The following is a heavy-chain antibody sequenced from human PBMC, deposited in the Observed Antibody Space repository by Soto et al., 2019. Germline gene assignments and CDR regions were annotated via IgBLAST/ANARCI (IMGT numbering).Heavy chain of an antibody. CDR2: ISGSGDST. D-gene: IGHD3-22*01. J-gene: IGHJ5*02. CDR1: GFTFSSYA. CDR3: VKEGYYYDSSGYYYGWFDP. Sequence: PGGSLRLSCAASGFTFSSYAMSWVRQAPGKGLEWVSGISGSGDSTYYADSVKGRFTISRDNSKNTLYLQMSSLRAEDTAVYYCVKEGYYYDSSGYYYGWFDPWGQGTLVTVSS. V-gene: IGHV3-23*01.